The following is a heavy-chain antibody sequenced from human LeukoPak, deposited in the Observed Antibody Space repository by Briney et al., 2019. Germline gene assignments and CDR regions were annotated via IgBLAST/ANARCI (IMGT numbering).Heavy chain of an antibody. V-gene: IGHV1-69*05. D-gene: IGHD2-2*01. J-gene: IGHJ4*02. CDR2: IIPIFGTA. Sequence: ASVKVSCKASGGTFSSYAISWVRQAPGQGLEWMGGIIPIFGTANYAQKFQGRVTITTDESTSTAYMELSSLRSEDTAVYYCARAATLGIGLDQLLLDYWGQGTLVTVSS. CDR1: GGTFSSYA. CDR3: ARAATLGIGLDQLLLDY.